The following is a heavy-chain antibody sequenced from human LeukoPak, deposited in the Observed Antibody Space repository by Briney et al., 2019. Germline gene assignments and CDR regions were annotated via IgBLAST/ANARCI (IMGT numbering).Heavy chain of an antibody. D-gene: IGHD2/OR15-2a*01. J-gene: IGHJ5*02. CDR1: GFSFSNYW. Sequence: GSLRLSCAASGFSFSNYWMSWVRQPPGKGLEWIGEIYHSGNTNYNPSLKSRVIISIDKSKNQFSLKVTSVTAADTAVYYCARDLRLYEDWFDPWGQGTLVTVSS. V-gene: IGHV4-4*02. CDR2: IYHSGNT. CDR3: ARDLRLYEDWFDP.